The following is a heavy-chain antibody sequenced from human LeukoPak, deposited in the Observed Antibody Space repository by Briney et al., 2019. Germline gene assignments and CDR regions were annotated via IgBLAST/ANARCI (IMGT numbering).Heavy chain of an antibody. CDR1: GFPVSINS. CDR3: ARDLGTMVRGVTYYYYMDV. CDR2: IYSGGNT. Sequence: GGSLRLSCTVSGFPVSINSMSWVRQAPGKGLEWVSFIYSGGNTHYSDSVKGRFTISRDNSKNTLYLQMNGLRAEDTAVYYCARDLGTMVRGVTYYYYMDVWGKGTTVTVSS. J-gene: IGHJ6*03. V-gene: IGHV3-53*01. D-gene: IGHD3-10*01.